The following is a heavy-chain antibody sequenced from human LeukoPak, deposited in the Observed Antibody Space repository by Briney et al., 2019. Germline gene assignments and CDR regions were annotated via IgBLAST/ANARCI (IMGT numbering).Heavy chain of an antibody. D-gene: IGHD6-19*01. CDR1: GFTFTPYW. CDR3: AKCSTSAYTTGWCNWIDP. Sequence: GGSLRLSCAASGFTFTPYWMHWVRQAPGKGLVWVARINNDGSSTNYADSVKGRFTVSRDTSKNTLYLQMNSLRADDTAVYYCAKCSTSAYTTGWCNWIDPWGQGTLVTVSS. CDR2: INNDGSST. J-gene: IGHJ5*02. V-gene: IGHV3-74*01.